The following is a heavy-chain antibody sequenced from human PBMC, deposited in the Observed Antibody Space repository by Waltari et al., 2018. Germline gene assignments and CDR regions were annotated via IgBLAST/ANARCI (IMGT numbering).Heavy chain of an antibody. D-gene: IGHD1-1*01. Sequence: HVQIVESGGAVVQPGRSLRLSWASSGFPFRASGMHWVRQAPGKGLEWVALMSFDGYNKFYVDSVQGRFTISRDNSKNLMYLEMRDLRSEDTATYYCAKETQSDGNAGLEFWGQGTVVTVSS. CDR3: AKETQSDGNAGLEF. V-gene: IGHV3-30*18. CDR2: MSFDGYNK. J-gene: IGHJ4*02. CDR1: GFPFRASG.